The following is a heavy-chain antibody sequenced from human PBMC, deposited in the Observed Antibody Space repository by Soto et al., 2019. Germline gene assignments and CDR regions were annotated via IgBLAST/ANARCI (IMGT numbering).Heavy chain of an antibody. D-gene: IGHD5-18*01. CDR3: ARNFAPQGQYNFDY. CDR2: LSSDGISE. V-gene: IGHV3-33*01. Sequence: QVQLVESGGGVVQPGGSLRLSCAASGFTITYYGMHWVRQAPGKGLEWVAALSSDGISEYYADPVKGRFSVSRDNIKNSMFLQISSLKGEDTAVYFCARNFAPQGQYNFDYWGQGTLVTVSS. CDR1: GFTITYYG. J-gene: IGHJ4*02.